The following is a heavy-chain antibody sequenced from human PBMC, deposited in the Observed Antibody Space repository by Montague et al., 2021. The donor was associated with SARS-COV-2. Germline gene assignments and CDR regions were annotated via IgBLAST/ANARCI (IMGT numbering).Heavy chain of an antibody. D-gene: IGHD1-26*01. Sequence: SLRLSCAASGFTFSRYWMSWVRQTPGKGLEWVAHIKPDGGEKHYVDSVKGRFTISRDNAQNSLNLQMDSLRAEDTALYYCARDSRIVGTTGGMDVWGQGTTVIVSS. J-gene: IGHJ6*02. CDR2: IKPDGGEK. V-gene: IGHV3-7*03. CDR1: GFTFSRYW. CDR3: ARDSRIVGTTGGMDV.